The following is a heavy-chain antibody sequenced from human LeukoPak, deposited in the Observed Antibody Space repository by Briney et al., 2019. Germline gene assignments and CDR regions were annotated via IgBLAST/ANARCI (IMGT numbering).Heavy chain of an antibody. CDR1: GFTFNVYW. Sequence: TGGSLRLSCAASGFTFNVYWMTWVRQAPGKGLEWVSAISGSGGSTYYADSVKGRFTISRDNSKNTLYLQMNSLRAEDTAVYYCAKDPPNADYWGQGTLVTVSS. CDR2: ISGSGGST. J-gene: IGHJ4*02. CDR3: AKDPPNADY. V-gene: IGHV3-23*01.